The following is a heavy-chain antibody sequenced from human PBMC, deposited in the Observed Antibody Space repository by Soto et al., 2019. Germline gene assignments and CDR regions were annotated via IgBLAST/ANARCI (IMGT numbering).Heavy chain of an antibody. CDR2: VYYSGSV. J-gene: IGHJ5*02. Sequence: PSETLSLTCNVSGVSLTGYHWNWIRQPPGKTLEWIGFVYYSGSVSYNPSLKGRASISVDRSKNQFSLRLTSVTAADTAVYYCARRLNLGSFDHWGQGTLLTVSS. V-gene: IGHV4-59*01. D-gene: IGHD3-10*01. CDR3: ARRLNLGSFDH. CDR1: GVSLTGYH.